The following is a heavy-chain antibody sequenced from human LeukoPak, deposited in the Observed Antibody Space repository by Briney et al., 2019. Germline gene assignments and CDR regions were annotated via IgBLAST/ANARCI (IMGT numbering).Heavy chain of an antibody. V-gene: IGHV3-23*01. CDR3: AKDRRGYDSWFDP. CDR2: ISASGGNT. J-gene: IGHJ5*02. Sequence: GGSLRLSCAASGFSFSNYAMSWVRQAPGKGLEWVSTISASGGNTYYADSVKGRFTFSRDNSKSTLYLEMNSLRAEDTAVYYCAKDRRGYDSWFDPWGQGTPVTVSS. CDR1: GFSFSNYA. D-gene: IGHD5-12*01.